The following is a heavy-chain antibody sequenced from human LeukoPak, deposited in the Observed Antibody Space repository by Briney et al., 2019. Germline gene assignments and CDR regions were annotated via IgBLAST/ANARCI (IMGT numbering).Heavy chain of an antibody. D-gene: IGHD3-10*01. CDR1: GSTFGDSA. CDR2: ISSSGGST. V-gene: IGHV3-23*01. J-gene: IGHJ4*02. CDR3: AKDAYGSGSYEDY. Sequence: GGSLRLSCTASGSTFGDSAMSWVRQAPGKGLEWVSTISSSGGSTYCADSVKGRFTISRDNSKNTLYLQMNSLRAEDTAVYYCAKDAYGSGSYEDYWGQGTLVTVSS.